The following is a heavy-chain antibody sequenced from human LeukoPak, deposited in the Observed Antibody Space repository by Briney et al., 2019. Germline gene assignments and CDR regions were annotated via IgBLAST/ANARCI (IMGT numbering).Heavy chain of an antibody. CDR3: ARRVISEFSIDKGNRLDP. D-gene: IGHD3-3*02. Sequence: SETLSLTCSVSGDSISNYYWNWIRQSPGKGLEWIGYILSSGSTHHNPSLASRISLLMDPSKNQFSLKLSSVTAADTAVYYCARRVISEFSIDKGNRLDPWGQGTLVTVSS. CDR2: ILSSGST. J-gene: IGHJ5*02. CDR1: GDSISNYY. V-gene: IGHV4-4*09.